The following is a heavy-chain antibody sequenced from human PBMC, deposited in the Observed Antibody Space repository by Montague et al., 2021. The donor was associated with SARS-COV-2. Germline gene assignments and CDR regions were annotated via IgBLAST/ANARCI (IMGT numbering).Heavy chain of an antibody. CDR1: GGSVSSGDYS. J-gene: IGHJ6*02. D-gene: IGHD4-17*01. CDR3: ATVTRMYGMDF. V-gene: IGHV4-30-2*06. CDR2: IYQSGSA. Sequence: TLSLTCVVSGGSVSSGDYSWSWIRQSPGKGLEWIGYIYQSGSAYYNPSLKSRVTISIDTSNNQFSLNLRSVTAADTAMYYCATVTRMYGMDFGGQGTSVTVSS.